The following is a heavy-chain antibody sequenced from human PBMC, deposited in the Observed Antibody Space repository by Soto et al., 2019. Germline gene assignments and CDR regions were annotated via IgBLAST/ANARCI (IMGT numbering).Heavy chain of an antibody. J-gene: IGHJ6*02. CDR2: ISHNGNNK. CDR1: GFTFSNYG. CDR3: AKETDYDSSAMDV. D-gene: IGHD3-3*01. V-gene: IGHV3-30*18. Sequence: QVQLVESGGGVVQPGTSLRLSCAASGFTFSNYGMHWVRQAPGKGLEWVALISHNGNNKYYADSVKGRFTISRDNSKNTLYLKMNSLRAEDTAVYYCAKETDYDSSAMDVWGQGTTVTVSS.